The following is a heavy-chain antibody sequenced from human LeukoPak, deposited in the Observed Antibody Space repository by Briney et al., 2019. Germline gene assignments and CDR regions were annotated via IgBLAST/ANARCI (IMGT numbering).Heavy chain of an antibody. Sequence: SVKVSCKASGYTFSAYFIHWVRQAPGQGLEWMGWINPKSGDADYSQKFQGRVTMTRDTSISTAYMELSRLRSDDTAVYYCARDLFLAATEREGDDYWGQGALVTVSS. D-gene: IGHD6-13*01. J-gene: IGHJ4*02. CDR3: ARDLFLAATEREGDDY. CDR1: GYTFSAYF. CDR2: INPKSGDA. V-gene: IGHV1-2*02.